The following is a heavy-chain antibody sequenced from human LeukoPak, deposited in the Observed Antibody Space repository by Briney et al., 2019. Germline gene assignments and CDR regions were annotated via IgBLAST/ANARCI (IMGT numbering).Heavy chain of an antibody. CDR1: GFTFGDYA. CDR3: TRMGIVLLWFGECDY. CDR2: IRSKAYGGTT. D-gene: IGHD3-10*01. Sequence: GRSLRLSCTASGFTFGDYAMSWVRQAPGKGLEWVGFIRSKAYGGTTEYAASVNGRFTISRDDSKSIAYLQMNSLKTEDTAVYYCTRMGIVLLWFGECDYWGQGTLVTVSS. V-gene: IGHV3-49*04. J-gene: IGHJ4*02.